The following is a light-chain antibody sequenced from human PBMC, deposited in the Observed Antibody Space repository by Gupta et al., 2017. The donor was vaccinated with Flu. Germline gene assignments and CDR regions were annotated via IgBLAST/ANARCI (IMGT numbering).Light chain of an antibody. CDR1: SSDAGGSNY. CDR2: DVS. J-gene: IGLJ1*01. Sequence: QSALTQPRSVSGSPGQIVTISCTGTSSDAGGSNYVSWYQQHPGKAPKVLIFDVSKRPAVFPDRFSGSNSGNTASLTISGLQADDDADYCCCSYAGNNLFYVFGSGTKVTVL. CDR3: CSYAGNNLFYV. V-gene: IGLV2-11*01.